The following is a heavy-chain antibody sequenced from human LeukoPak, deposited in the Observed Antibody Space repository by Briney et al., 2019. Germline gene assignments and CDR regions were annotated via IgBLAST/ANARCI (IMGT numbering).Heavy chain of an antibody. D-gene: IGHD1-26*01. Sequence: PSETLSLTCTISGGSISSISYYWGWIRQPPGKGLEWIGSIYYTGSTYYNPSLKSRVTVSVDTSKNQFSLNLRSVTAADTAVYYCARRFSESSELDYWGQGTLVTVSS. V-gene: IGHV4-39*01. J-gene: IGHJ4*02. CDR1: GGSISSISYY. CDR3: ARRFSESSELDY. CDR2: IYYTGST.